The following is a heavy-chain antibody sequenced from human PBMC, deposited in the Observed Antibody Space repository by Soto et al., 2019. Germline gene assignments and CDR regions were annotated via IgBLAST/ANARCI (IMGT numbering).Heavy chain of an antibody. D-gene: IGHD3-9*01. CDR1: GFTFSSYS. CDR3: AREPDYDMDY. Sequence: EVPLVESGGGLVKPGGSLRLSCAASGFTFSSYSMTWVRQAPGKGLEWVSSISSSRSYIYYADSVKGRFTISRDNAKNSLYLQMNSLRAEDTAVYYCAREPDYDMDYWGQGTLVTVSS. CDR2: ISSSRSYI. J-gene: IGHJ4*02. V-gene: IGHV3-21*01.